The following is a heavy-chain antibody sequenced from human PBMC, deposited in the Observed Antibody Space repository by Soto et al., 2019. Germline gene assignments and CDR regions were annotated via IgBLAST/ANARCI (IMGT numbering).Heavy chain of an antibody. CDR3: ARDLADIVVVPAALGAFDI. V-gene: IGHV4-61*01. CDR1: CGSVSSGSYY. CDR2: IYYSGST. J-gene: IGHJ3*02. Sequence: PSETLSLTCTVSCGSVSSGSYYWSWIRQPPGKGLEWIGYIYYSGSTNYNPSLKSRVTISVDTSKNQFSLKLSSVTAADTAVYYCARDLADIVVVPAALGAFDIWGQGTMVTVS. D-gene: IGHD2-2*01.